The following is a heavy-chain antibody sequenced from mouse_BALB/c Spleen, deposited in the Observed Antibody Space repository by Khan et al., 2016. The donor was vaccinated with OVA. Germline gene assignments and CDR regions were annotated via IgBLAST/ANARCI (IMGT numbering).Heavy chain of an antibody. CDR1: DYSFTDYN. J-gene: IGHJ2*01. D-gene: IGHD1-1*01. CDR3: ALFYYYGTGFDF. V-gene: IGHV1S135*01. CDR2: IDPYNGGT. Sequence: VQLKQSGPELVKPGTSVKVSCKASDYSFTDYNMFWVKQSLGKSLEWIGYIDPYNGGTNYNQKFEGKATLTVDKSSSTAFMHLNSLTSEDSAVYYCALFYYYGTGFDFWGQGTTLTVSS.